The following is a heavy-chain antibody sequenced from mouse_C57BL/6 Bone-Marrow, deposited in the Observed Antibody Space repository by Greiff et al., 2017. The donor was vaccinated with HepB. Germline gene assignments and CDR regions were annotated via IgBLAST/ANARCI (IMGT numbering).Heavy chain of an antibody. CDR2: IRSKSNNYAT. J-gene: IGHJ4*01. D-gene: IGHD2-3*01. Sequence: EVQVVESGGGLVQPKGSLKLSCAASGFSFNTYAMNWVRQAPGKGLEWVARIRSKSNNYATYYADSVKDRFTISRDDSESMLYLQMNNLKTEDTAMYYCVRHGDGYCAMDYWGQGTSVTVSS. V-gene: IGHV10-1*01. CDR3: VRHGDGYCAMDY. CDR1: GFSFNTYA.